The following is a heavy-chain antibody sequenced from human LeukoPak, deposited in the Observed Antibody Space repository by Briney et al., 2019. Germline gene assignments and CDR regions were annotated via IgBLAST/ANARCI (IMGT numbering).Heavy chain of an antibody. Sequence: WMNPNSGNTDYAQKFQGRVTMTRNTSISTAYMELSSLRSEDTAVYYCAQGVDTAMVPYFDYWGQGTLVTVSS. V-gene: IGHV1-8*01. D-gene: IGHD5-18*01. J-gene: IGHJ4*02. CDR3: AQGVDTAMVPYFDY. CDR2: MNPNSGNT.